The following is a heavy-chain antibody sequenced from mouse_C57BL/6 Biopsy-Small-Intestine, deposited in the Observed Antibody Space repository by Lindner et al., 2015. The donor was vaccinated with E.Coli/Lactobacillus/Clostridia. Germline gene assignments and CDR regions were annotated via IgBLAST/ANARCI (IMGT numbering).Heavy chain of an antibody. V-gene: IGHV1-74*01. CDR3: ARIKILFQGIIMYDY. CDR1: GYTFTSQT. J-gene: IGHJ4*01. Sequence: SVKVSCKASGYTFTSQTISWVRQAPGQGLEWMGWISPSNSDTNYAQNFQGRVTMTTDTSTSTAYMDLRNLRSDDTAVYYCARIKILFQGIIMYDYWGQGTLVTVSS. D-gene: IGHD1-1*01. CDR2: ISPSNSDT.